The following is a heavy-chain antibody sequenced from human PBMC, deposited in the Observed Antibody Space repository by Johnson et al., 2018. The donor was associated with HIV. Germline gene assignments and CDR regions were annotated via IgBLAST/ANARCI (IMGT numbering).Heavy chain of an antibody. CDR1: GFTFSSYD. V-gene: IGHV3-13*01. CDR2: IGTAGDT. D-gene: IGHD3-10*01. CDR3: ARDPMVRGAGGFDI. Sequence: VQLVESGGGLVQPGGSLRLSCAASGFTFSSYDMHWVRQATGKGLEWVSAIGTAGDTYYPGSVKGRFTVSSDNSKNTLYLQMNSLRAEDTAVYYCARDPMVRGAGGFDIWGQGTMVTVSS. J-gene: IGHJ3*02.